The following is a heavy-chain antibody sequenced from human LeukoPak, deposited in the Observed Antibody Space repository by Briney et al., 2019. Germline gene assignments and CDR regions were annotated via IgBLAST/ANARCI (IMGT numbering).Heavy chain of an antibody. J-gene: IGHJ6*03. V-gene: IGHV3-21*01. Sequence: GGSLRLSCVGSGFTFSDYSLNWVRQAPGKGLEWVSSISSSDNYIDYADSVKGRFTISRDNAKNSLYLQMDSLRDEDTAVYHCARVRNFCSSASCYKGGPYYYHFDYIDVWGKGTTVTVSS. D-gene: IGHD2-2*02. CDR2: ISSSDNYI. CDR1: GFTFSDYS. CDR3: ARVRNFCSSASCYKGGPYYYHFDYIDV.